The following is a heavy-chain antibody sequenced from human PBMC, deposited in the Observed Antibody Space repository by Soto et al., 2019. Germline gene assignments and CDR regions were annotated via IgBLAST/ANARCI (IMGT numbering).Heavy chain of an antibody. D-gene: IGHD3-22*01. J-gene: IGHJ5*02. Sequence: ASVKVSCKASGYTFTSYAMHWVRQAPGQRLEWMGWINAGNGNTKYSQKFQGRVTITRDTSASTAYMELSSLRSEDTAVYYCARGQGAACPWFEYNWFAPSGQGNLVTVSS. CDR3: ARGQGAACPWFEYNWFAP. V-gene: IGHV1-3*01. CDR2: INAGNGNT. CDR1: GYTFTSYA.